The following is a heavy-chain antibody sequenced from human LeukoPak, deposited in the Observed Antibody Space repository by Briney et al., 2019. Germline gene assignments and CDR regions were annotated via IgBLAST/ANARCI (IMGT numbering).Heavy chain of an antibody. CDR1: GFTFSSYG. CDR2: IWYDGSNK. Sequence: GRSLRLSCAASGFTFSSYGMHWVRQAPGQGLEWVAVIWYDGSNKYYADSVKGRFTISRDNSKNTLYLQMNSLRAEDTAVYYCAKVGAAIDYGDYGHFDYWGQGTLVTVSS. J-gene: IGHJ4*02. V-gene: IGHV3-33*06. D-gene: IGHD4-17*01. CDR3: AKVGAAIDYGDYGHFDY.